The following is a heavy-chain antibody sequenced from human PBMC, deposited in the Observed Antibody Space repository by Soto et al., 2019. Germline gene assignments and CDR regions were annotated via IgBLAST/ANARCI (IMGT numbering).Heavy chain of an antibody. CDR3: AGVAPPGDY. CDR1: GYTFTSYG. CDR2: ISAYNGNT. V-gene: IGHV1-18*01. J-gene: IGHJ4*02. Sequence: QVQLVQSGAEVKKPGASVKVSCKASGYTFTSYGISWVRQAPGQGLEWMGWISAYNGNTNYAEKPKGSVTMTTDTSTSIAYLELRGLRSDGSPVYYCAGVAPPGDYWGQGTLVTVSS.